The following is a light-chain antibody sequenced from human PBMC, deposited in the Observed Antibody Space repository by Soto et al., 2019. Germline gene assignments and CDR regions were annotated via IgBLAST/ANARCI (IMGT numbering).Light chain of an antibody. J-gene: IGLJ1*01. Sequence: QSVLTQPPSVSGAPGQRVTISCTGSSSNIGAGYDVHWYQQLPGTAPKRLIHSNNQRPSGVPDRFSGSKSGTAASLAISGLQSEDEADYYCSTWDDSLNGYVFGTGTKVTVL. CDR2: SNN. CDR1: SSNIGAGYD. V-gene: IGLV1-40*01. CDR3: STWDDSLNGYV.